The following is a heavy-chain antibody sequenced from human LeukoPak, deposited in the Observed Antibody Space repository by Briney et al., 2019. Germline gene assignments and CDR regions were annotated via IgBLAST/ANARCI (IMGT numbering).Heavy chain of an antibody. CDR3: AKDFLDNRERPYYLDV. V-gene: IGHV3-23*01. J-gene: IGHJ6*03. CDR1: GFTLSTYA. D-gene: IGHD1-1*01. CDR2: ISGSGGST. Sequence: SGGSLRLSCAASGFTLSTYAMSWVRHAPGKGLEWGTDISGSGGSTYHADTQKRRFTISRDNSKNTLYLQMNSLRAEDTAVYYYAKDFLDNRERPYYLDVWGKGTTVTVSS.